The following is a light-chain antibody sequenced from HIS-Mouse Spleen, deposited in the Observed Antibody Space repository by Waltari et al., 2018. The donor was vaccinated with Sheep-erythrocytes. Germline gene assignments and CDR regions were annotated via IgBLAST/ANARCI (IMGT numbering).Light chain of an antibody. V-gene: IGLV2-18*01. J-gene: IGLJ2*01. CDR2: EVS. Sequence: QSALTQPPSVSGSPGQSVTISCTGTSSDVGSYNRVSWYQQPPGTAPKLMIYEVSNRPSGVPDRFSGSKSGNTASLTISGLQAEDEADYYCSLYTSSSTLVFGGGTKLNVL. CDR3: SLYTSSSTLV. CDR1: SSDVGSYNR.